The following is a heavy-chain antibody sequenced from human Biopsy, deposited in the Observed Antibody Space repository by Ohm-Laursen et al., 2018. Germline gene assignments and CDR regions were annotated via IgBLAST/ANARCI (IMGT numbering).Heavy chain of an antibody. D-gene: IGHD5-12*01. J-gene: IGHJ2*01. V-gene: IGHV1-69*06. Sequence: GSSVKVSCKASGGMFNSYTINSLRQAPGQGLQWMGGIMSLYNTTNYAQKFWDRITLTADKSTNTVYMTLSSLTSEDTAVYFCARGLGGYDYWYFDLWGRGTLVIVSS. CDR2: IMSLYNTT. CDR3: ARGLGGYDYWYFDL. CDR1: GGMFNSYT.